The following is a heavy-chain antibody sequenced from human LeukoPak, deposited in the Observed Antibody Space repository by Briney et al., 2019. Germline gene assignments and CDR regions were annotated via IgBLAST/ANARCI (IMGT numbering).Heavy chain of an antibody. D-gene: IGHD6-13*01. CDR1: GFTFSSYW. CDR3: ARALAAAGTWYYYYMDV. J-gene: IGHJ6*03. V-gene: IGHV3-7*04. Sequence: GGSLRLPCAASGFTFSSYWMSWVRQAPGKGLEWVANIKQDGSEKYYVDSVKGRFTISRDNAKNSLYLQMNSLRAEDMAVYYCARALAAAGTWYYYYMDVWGKGTTVTVSS. CDR2: IKQDGSEK.